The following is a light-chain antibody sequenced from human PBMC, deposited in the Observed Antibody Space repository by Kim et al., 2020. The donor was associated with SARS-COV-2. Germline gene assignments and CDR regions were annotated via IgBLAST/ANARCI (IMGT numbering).Light chain of an antibody. J-gene: IGKJ4*01. V-gene: IGKV3-15*01. CDR2: GSS. CDR1: ESISNY. CDR3: QQYNEWPLLT. Sequence: EIVMTQSPATVSVSPGERATLSCRASESISNYLAWYQVKPGQAPRLLIYGSSVRATGITSRYSGSGSGTEFTLTISSLQSEDFALYYCQQYNEWPLLTFGGGTKVDIK.